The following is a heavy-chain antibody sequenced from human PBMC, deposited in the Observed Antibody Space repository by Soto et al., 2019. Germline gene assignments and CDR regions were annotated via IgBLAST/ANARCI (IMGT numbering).Heavy chain of an antibody. CDR1: GYTFTSYA. CDR3: ASAWGAAGRWFDP. D-gene: IGHD6-13*01. J-gene: IGHJ5*02. V-gene: IGHV1-3*01. Sequence: QVQLVQSGAEVKKPGASVKVSCKASGYTFTSYAMHWVRQAPGQRLEWMGWINAGNANTKYSQKLQGRVTITRDTSGSTAYMELSSLRSEDTAVYYCASAWGAAGRWFDPWGQGTLVTVSS. CDR2: INAGNANT.